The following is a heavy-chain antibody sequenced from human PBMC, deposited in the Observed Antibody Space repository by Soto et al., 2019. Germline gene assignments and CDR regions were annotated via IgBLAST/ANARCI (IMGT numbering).Heavy chain of an antibody. V-gene: IGHV3-30*18. J-gene: IGHJ4*02. D-gene: IGHD6-19*01. CDR2: ISYDGSNK. CDR1: GFTFSSYG. Sequence: QVQLVESGGGVVQPGRSLRLSCAASGFTFSSYGMHWVRQATGKGLEWVAVISYDGSNKYYADSVKGRFTISRDNSKNTLYLQMNSLRAEDTAVYYCAKDIIGVGIAVAGYYFDYWGQGTLVTVSS. CDR3: AKDIIGVGIAVAGYYFDY.